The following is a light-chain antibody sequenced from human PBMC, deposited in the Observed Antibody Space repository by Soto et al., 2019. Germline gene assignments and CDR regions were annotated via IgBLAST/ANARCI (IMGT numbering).Light chain of an antibody. J-gene: IGLJ2*01. V-gene: IGLV2-14*02. CDR2: EGT. Sequence: QSALTQPASVSGSPRQSITISCTGTSSDVGTYNLVSWYQQRPGKAPKLMIYEGTKRPSGISNRFSGSKSGNTASLTISGLQAEDEADYYCCSYTSSSTLVVFGGGTKLTVL. CDR3: CSYTSSSTLVV. CDR1: SSDVGTYNL.